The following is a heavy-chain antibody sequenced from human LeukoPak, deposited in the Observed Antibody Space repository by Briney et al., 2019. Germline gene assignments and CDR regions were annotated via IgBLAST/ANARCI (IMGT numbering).Heavy chain of an antibody. J-gene: IGHJ4*02. D-gene: IGHD2-2*01. CDR2: INHSGST. Sequence: PSETLSLTCTVSGGSISSYYWSWIRQPPGKGLEWIGEINHSGSTNYNPSLKSRVTISVDTSKNQFSLKLSSVTAADTAVYYCARVSIRYYFDYWGQGTLVTVSS. CDR3: ARVSIRYYFDY. V-gene: IGHV4-34*01. CDR1: GGSISSYY.